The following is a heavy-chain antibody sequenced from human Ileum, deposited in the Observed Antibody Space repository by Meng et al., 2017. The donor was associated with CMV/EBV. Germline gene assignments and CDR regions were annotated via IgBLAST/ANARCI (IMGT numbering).Heavy chain of an antibody. CDR2: IYPGDLDT. D-gene: IGHD2/OR15-2a*01. V-gene: IGHV5-51*01. CDR3: ARRIIGPTDGFDY. J-gene: IGHJ4*02. Sequence: GESLKISREASGYYLNNYWIGWVRQVPGKGPEWIGVIYPGDLDTRYSPSSQGQVTISADRSSTTAYLQWSSLEASDTAIYYYARRIIGPTDGFDYWGQGTLVTVSS. CDR1: GYYLNNYW.